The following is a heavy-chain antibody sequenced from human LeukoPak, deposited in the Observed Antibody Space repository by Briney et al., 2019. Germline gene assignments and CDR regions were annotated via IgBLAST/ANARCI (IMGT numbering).Heavy chain of an antibody. CDR2: IYYSGST. CDR1: GGSISSYY. D-gene: IGHD6-19*01. V-gene: IGHV4-59*08. J-gene: IGHJ4*02. CDR3: ARSRHSSDWYYY. Sequence: SETLSLTCTVSGGSISSYYWSWIRQPPGKGLEWIGYIYYSGSTNYNPSLKSRVTISVDTSKNQFSLKLSSVTAADTAVYYCARSRHSSDWYYYWGQGTLVTVSS.